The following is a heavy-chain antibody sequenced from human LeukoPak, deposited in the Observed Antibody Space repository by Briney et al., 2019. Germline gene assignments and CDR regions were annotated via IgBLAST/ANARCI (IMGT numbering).Heavy chain of an antibody. CDR3: ARVWGSSGLDY. J-gene: IGHJ4*02. D-gene: IGHD6-19*01. V-gene: IGHV3-33*01. CDR1: GFTFSSYG. Sequence: PGRSLRLSCAASGFTFSSYGMHWVRQAPGKGLEWVAVIWYDGSNKYYADSVKGRSTISRDNSKNTLYLQMNSLRAEDTAVYYCARVWGSSGLDYWGQGTLDTVSS. CDR2: IWYDGSNK.